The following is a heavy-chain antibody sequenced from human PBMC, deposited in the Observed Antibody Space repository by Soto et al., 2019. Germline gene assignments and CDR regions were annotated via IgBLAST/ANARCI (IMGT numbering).Heavy chain of an antibody. CDR3: ARFGGDYYYYGMDV. D-gene: IGHD3-10*01. Sequence: PGGSLRLSCAASGFTVSSNYMSWVRQAPGKGLEWVSVIYSGGSTYYADSVKGRFTISRDNSKNTLYLQMNSLRAEDTAVYYCARFGGDYYYYGMDVWGQGTTVTVS. J-gene: IGHJ6*02. CDR1: GFTVSSNY. V-gene: IGHV3-53*01. CDR2: IYSGGST.